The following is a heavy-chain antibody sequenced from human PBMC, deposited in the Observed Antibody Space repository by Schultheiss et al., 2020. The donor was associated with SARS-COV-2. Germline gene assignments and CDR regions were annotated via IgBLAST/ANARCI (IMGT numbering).Heavy chain of an antibody. D-gene: IGHD3-10*01. V-gene: IGHV4-59*10. J-gene: IGHJ5*02. CDR1: GGSFSGYY. Sequence: SQTLSLTCAVYGGSFSGYYWSWIRQPAGKGLEWIGRIYTSGSTYYNPSLKSRVTISVDTSKNQFSLKLSSVTAADTAVYYCARRRITMVRGVIIGNWFDPWGQGTLVTVSS. CDR2: IYTSGST. CDR3: ARRRITMVRGVIIGNWFDP.